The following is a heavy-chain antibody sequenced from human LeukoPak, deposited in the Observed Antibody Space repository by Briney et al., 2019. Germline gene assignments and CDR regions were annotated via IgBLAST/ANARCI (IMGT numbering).Heavy chain of an antibody. CDR1: GYTFTSYG. J-gene: IGHJ4*02. D-gene: IGHD3-10*01. Sequence: ASVKVSCKASGYTFTSYGISWVRQATGQGLEWMGWMNPNSGNTGYAQKLQGRVTMTTDTSTSTAYMELRSLRSDDTAVYYCARGDYYGSGTYYKKTVDYWGQGTLVTVSS. CDR2: MNPNSGNT. CDR3: ARGDYYGSGTYYKKTVDY. V-gene: IGHV1-18*01.